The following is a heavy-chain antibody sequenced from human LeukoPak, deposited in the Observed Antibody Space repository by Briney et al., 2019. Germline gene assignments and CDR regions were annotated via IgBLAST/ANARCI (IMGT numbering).Heavy chain of an antibody. Sequence: ASVKVSCKASGYTFTGYYMHWVRQAPGQGLEWMGWINPNSGGTNYAQKFQGWVTMTRDTSISTAYMELSRLRSDDTAVYYCAASIAVAGSLGFLDYWGQGTLVTVSS. CDR3: AASIAVAGSLGFLDY. CDR2: INPNSGGT. CDR1: GYTFTGYY. J-gene: IGHJ4*02. D-gene: IGHD6-19*01. V-gene: IGHV1-2*04.